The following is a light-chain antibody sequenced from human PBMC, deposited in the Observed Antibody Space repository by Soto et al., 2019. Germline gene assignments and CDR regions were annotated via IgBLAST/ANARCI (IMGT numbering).Light chain of an antibody. V-gene: IGKV2-28*01. Sequence: DIVMTQSPLSLAVTPGEPASISCRSSQSLLYRDGRIFLDWYLQRPGHSPQLLTYLASIRASGVPDRFSGSGSGTDFTLKISRVEAEDVGIYYCMQALQTPTFGGGTRLDIK. CDR3: MQALQTPT. CDR1: QSLLYRDGRIF. J-gene: IGKJ4*01. CDR2: LAS.